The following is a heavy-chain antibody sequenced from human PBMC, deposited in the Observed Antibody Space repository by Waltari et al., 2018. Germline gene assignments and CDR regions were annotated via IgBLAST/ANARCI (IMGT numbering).Heavy chain of an antibody. CDR1: GFTFSSNW. J-gene: IGHJ4*02. V-gene: IGHV3-7*01. CDR3: AGDKY. CDR2: INQDGSKK. Sequence: EVQLVESGGGLVQPGGSLRLSCAASGFTFSSNWMTWVGQAPGKGLGGVANINQDGSKKDYVDSVKGRFTISRDNAKNSLYLQMNSLRAEDTAVYYCAGDKYWGQGTLVTVSS.